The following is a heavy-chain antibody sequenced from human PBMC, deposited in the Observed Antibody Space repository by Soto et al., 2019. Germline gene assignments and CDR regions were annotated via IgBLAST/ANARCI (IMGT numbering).Heavy chain of an antibody. CDR2: ISYDGSNE. CDR3: ARTNRGYCSGGSCYTRNGMDV. V-gene: IGHV3-30-3*01. D-gene: IGHD2-15*01. Sequence: QLQLVESGGGVVQPGRSLRLSCAASGFTFSTYTMHWVRQAPGKGLQWVAVISYDGSNENYADSVKGRFTISRDNSKNTLYLQMSSLRGEDTAVYYCARTNRGYCSGGSCYTRNGMDVRGPGTTVTVSS. CDR1: GFTFSTYT. J-gene: IGHJ6*02.